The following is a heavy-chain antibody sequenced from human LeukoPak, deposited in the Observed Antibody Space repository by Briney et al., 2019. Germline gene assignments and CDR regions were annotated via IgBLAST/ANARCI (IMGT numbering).Heavy chain of an antibody. CDR2: IYYSGST. J-gene: IGHJ4*02. D-gene: IGHD3-22*01. V-gene: IGHV4-59*08. Sequence: PSETLSLTCSVSGGSISGYYWSWIRQPPGRGLEWIGYIYYSGSTNYNPSLKSRVTISVDTSKNLFSLKLSSVTAADTAVFYCARHLSDHYDSSGYYFDSWGQGTLVTVSS. CDR3: ARHLSDHYDSSGYYFDS. CDR1: GGSISGYY.